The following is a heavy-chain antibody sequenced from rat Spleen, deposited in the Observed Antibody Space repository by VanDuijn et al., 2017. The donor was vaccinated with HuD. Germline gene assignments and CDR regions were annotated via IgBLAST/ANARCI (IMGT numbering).Heavy chain of an antibody. V-gene: IGHV5-29*01. CDR1: GFTFSNYD. Sequence: EVQLMESGGGLVQPGRSLKLSCAASGFTFSNYDMVWVRQAPAQGLKWVATISYDGSTPYYRDSVKGRFTISRDNAKSTLYLHMDSLRSEDTATYHCPRGYYCDYWGKGVMVTVSS. CDR2: ISYDGSTP. CDR3: PRGYYCDY. J-gene: IGHJ2*01.